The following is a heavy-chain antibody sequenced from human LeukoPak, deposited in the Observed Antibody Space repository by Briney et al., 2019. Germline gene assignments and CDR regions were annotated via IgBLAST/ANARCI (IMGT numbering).Heavy chain of an antibody. CDR1: XXSXSSSXYS. Sequence: CTXXXXSXSSSXYSWGWIRQXPGXGLEXIGSIYYSGSTYYNPSLKSRVTISVDTSKNQFSLKLSSVTAGDTAVYYCARQRTEGHDAFDIWGQGTMVTVSS. CDR3: ARQRTEGHDAFDI. CDR2: IYYSGST. J-gene: IGHJ3*02. V-gene: IGHV4-39*01.